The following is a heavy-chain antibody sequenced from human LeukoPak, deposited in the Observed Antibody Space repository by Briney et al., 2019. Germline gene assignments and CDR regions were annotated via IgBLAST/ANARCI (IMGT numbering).Heavy chain of an antibody. V-gene: IGHV3-66*01. CDR3: ARDSPCSGGSCYDAFDI. CDR2: IYSGGST. D-gene: IGHD2-15*01. J-gene: IGHJ3*02. CDR1: GFTFSRYT. Sequence: GGSLRLSCAASGFTFSRYTMNWVRQAPGKGLEWVSVIYSGGSTYYADSVKGRFTISRDNSKNTLYLQMNSLRAEDTAVYYCARDSPCSGGSCYDAFDIWGQGTMVTVSS.